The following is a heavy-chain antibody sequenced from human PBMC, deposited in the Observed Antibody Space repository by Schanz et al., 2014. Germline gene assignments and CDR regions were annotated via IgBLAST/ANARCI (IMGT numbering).Heavy chain of an antibody. V-gene: IGHV3-23*04. CDR1: GFTFSSYA. CDR3: AKVRNIHGWDYYGLDV. J-gene: IGHJ6*02. CDR2: IPHNNDGL. D-gene: IGHD6-19*01. Sequence: EVQLVESGGGVVQPGGSLRLSCAASGFTFSSYAMAWFRQTPEKGLELVSSIPHNNDGLYYTDSVKGRFTISRDNSKNTLYLQMNSLRAEDTAIYYCAKVRNIHGWDYYGLDVWGQGTTVTVSS.